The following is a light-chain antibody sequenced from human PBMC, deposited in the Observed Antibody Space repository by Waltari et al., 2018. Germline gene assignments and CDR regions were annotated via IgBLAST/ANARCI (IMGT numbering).Light chain of an antibody. J-gene: IGLJ2*01. CDR1: TSNIGSNN. CDR3: AAWDDSLKGVV. V-gene: IGLV1-44*01. CDR2: SNS. Sequence: QSVLTQPPSASGTPGQKITISCSGSTSNIGSNNVDWYQQLPGTAPKLLMYSNSLRPSGVPERFYGSKSGSSASLAIFGLQSEDDADYYCAAWDDSLKGVVFGGGTKVTVL.